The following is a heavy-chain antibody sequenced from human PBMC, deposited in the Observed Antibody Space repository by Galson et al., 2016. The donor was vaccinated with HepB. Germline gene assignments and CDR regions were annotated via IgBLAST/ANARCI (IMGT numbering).Heavy chain of an antibody. J-gene: IGHJ3*02. CDR2: ISSSGRTT. Sequence: SLRLSCAASGFTFSDYYISWIRQAPGKGLEWVLYISSSGRTTSYADSVKGRFTISRDNSMNKVFLQLTTLSDDDTAVYFCAKMDVQLASPIVPRRAFDIWGQGTTVTVSS. CDR3: AKMDVQLASPIVPRRAFDI. D-gene: IGHD2-15*01. CDR1: GFTFSDYY. V-gene: IGHV3-11*01.